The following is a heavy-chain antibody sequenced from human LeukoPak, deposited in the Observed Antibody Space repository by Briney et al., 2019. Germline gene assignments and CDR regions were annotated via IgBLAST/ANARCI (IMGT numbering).Heavy chain of an antibody. CDR3: ARGRRRFDQ. CDR2: IYYSGRT. J-gene: IGHJ4*02. V-gene: IGHV4-59*01. Sequence: NPSETLSLTCTVSGDSISGYYWSWIRQPPGKGLEWIGYIYYSGRTNYNASLKSRVTISVDTSKNQLYLRLSSVAAADTAIYCCARGRRRFDQWGQGTLVTVSS. CDR1: GDSISGYY.